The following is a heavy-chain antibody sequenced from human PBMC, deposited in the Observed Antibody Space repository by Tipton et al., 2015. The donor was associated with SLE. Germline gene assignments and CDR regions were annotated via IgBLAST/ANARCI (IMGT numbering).Heavy chain of an antibody. J-gene: IGHJ4*02. CDR3: ARDGPDTSGYYLDY. CDR1: GASVSSHY. D-gene: IGHD3-22*01. Sequence: TLSLTCTVSGASVSSHYWSWIRQSPGKGLEWIGYVSYSGRSLYDPSLRSRVTMSLDTSKNQFSLRLSSVTAADTAVYYCARDGPDTSGYYLDYWGQGILVTVSS. V-gene: IGHV4-59*02. CDR2: VSYSGRS.